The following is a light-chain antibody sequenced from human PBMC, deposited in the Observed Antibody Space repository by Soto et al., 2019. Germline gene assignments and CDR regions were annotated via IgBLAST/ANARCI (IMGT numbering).Light chain of an antibody. CDR1: QSVSGSY. CDR2: GTS. CDR3: QHYSSSPPAIT. V-gene: IGKV3-20*01. Sequence: EIVLTQSPGTLSLSPGERATLSCRASQSVSGSYLAWYQQKPGQAPRLFIYGTSSRATGIPDRFSGSGSGTDFTLTISRLEPEDFAVYYCQHYSSSPPAITFGQGTRLEIK. J-gene: IGKJ5*01.